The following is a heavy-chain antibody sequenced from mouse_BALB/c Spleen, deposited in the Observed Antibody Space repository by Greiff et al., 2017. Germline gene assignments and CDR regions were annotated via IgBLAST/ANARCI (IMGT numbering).Heavy chain of an antibody. CDR1: GFSLTSYG. Sequence: VQVVESGPGLVQPSQSLSITCTVSGFSLTSYGVHWVRQSPGKGLEWLGVIWSGGSTDYNAAFISRLSISKDNSRSQVFFKMNSLQANDTAIYYCARNSYYYGSSFDYWGQGTTLTVSS. CDR2: IWSGGST. D-gene: IGHD1-1*01. CDR3: ARNSYYYGSSFDY. V-gene: IGHV2-2*02. J-gene: IGHJ2*01.